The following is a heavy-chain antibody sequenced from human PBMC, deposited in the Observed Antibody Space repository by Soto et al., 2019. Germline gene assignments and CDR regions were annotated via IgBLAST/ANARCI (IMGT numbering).Heavy chain of an antibody. V-gene: IGHV1-3*01. Sequence: QVQLVQSGAEVKKPGASVKISCQASGFTFSDTLINWVRQGPGQRLEWMGWINPANGNTRYSESFQGRVSISSLSSASTVYVARSDLTSEDTAVYYCARDILNGGPRANDAFDVWGQGTLITVSS. J-gene: IGHJ3*01. CDR1: GFTFSDTL. CDR3: ARDILNGGPRANDAFDV. CDR2: INPANGNT. D-gene: IGHD1-1*01.